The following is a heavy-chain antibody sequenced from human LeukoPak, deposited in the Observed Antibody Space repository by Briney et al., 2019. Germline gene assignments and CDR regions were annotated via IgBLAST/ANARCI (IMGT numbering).Heavy chain of an antibody. CDR1: GYTLTELS. CDR3: ATYPNRGYCSGGSCYFDY. J-gene: IGHJ4*02. D-gene: IGHD2-15*01. V-gene: IGHV1-24*01. CDR2: FDPEDGET. Sequence: GASVKVSCKVSGYTLTELSMHWVRQAPGKGLEWMGGFDPEDGETIYAQKFQGRVTMTEDTSTDTAYMELSSLRSEDTAVYYCATYPNRGYCSGGSCYFDYWGQGTLVTVSS.